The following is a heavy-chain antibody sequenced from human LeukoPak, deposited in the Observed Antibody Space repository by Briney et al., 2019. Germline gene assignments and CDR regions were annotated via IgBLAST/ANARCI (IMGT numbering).Heavy chain of an antibody. V-gene: IGHV3-23*01. CDR1: GFIFSNYA. J-gene: IGHJ4*02. CDR2: FSGSGGST. D-gene: IGHD2/OR15-2a*01. Sequence: QPGRSLRLSCAASGFIFSNYAMSWVRQAPGKGLQWVSAFSGSGGSTYYADSVKGRFTISRDNSRNTLYLQMNSLRAEDTAVYYCARSGLSRFGFWGQGTLVTVSS. CDR3: ARSGLSRFGF.